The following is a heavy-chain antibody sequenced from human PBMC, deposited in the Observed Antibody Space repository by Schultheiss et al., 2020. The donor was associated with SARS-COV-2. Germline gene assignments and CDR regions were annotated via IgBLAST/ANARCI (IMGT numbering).Heavy chain of an antibody. J-gene: IGHJ4*02. Sequence: GGSLRLSCAASGFTFSSYAMSWVRQAPGKGLEWVSAISGSGGSTYYADSVKGRFTISRDNSKNTLYLQMNSLRAEDTAVYYCTTDLQWELTIDYWGQGTLVTVSS. D-gene: IGHD1-26*01. CDR2: ISGSGGST. V-gene: IGHV3-23*01. CDR1: GFTFSSYA. CDR3: TTDLQWELTIDY.